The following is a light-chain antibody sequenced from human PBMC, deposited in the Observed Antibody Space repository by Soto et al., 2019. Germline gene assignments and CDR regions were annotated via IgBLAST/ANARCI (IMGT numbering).Light chain of an antibody. Sequence: QSALTQPASVSGSPGQSIAISRTGTTSDVGAYNYVSWYQQHPGKAPKLMIYQVSNRPSGVSNRFSGSKSGNTASLTISGLQAEDEADYYCSSYTSSTTYVFGTGTKLTVL. CDR1: TSDVGAYNY. CDR2: QVS. V-gene: IGLV2-14*01. CDR3: SSYTSSTTYV. J-gene: IGLJ1*01.